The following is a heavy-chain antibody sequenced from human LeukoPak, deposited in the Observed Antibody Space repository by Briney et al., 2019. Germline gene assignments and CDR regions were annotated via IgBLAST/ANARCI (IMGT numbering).Heavy chain of an antibody. D-gene: IGHD7-27*01. CDR1: GYSISSGYY. CDR2: IYHRGST. CDR3: ARDTTGDHNSFDY. V-gene: IGHV4-38-2*02. J-gene: IGHJ4*02. Sequence: SETLSLTCTVSGYSISSGYYWGWIRQPPGKGLEWIGSIYHRGSTYYNPSLKSRVTISVDTSTNQFSLKLSSVTAADTAVYYCARDTTGDHNSFDYWGQGTLVTVSS.